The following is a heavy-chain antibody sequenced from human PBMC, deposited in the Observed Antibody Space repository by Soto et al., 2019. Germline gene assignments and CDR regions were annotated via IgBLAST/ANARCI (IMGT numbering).Heavy chain of an antibody. CDR3: ARAIVVVPAAMRRRYYYGMDV. CDR2: IIPIFGTA. J-gene: IGHJ6*02. CDR1: GVTFSSYA. D-gene: IGHD2-2*01. Sequence: SVTVSCKASGVTFSSYALSWVRPAAGQGLAWMGGIIPIFGTANYAQKCQGRVTITADKSTSTAYMELSSLRSEDTAVYYCARAIVVVPAAMRRRYYYGMDVWGQGTTVTVSS. V-gene: IGHV1-69*06.